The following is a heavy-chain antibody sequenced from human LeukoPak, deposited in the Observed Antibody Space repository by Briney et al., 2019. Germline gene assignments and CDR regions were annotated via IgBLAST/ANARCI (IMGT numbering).Heavy chain of an antibody. CDR2: MNPNSGNT. CDR1: GYTFTSYD. J-gene: IGHJ4*02. CDR3: AMDFVGTTNVFDY. D-gene: IGHD1-26*01. V-gene: IGHV1-8*02. Sequence: ASAKVSCKASGYTFTSYDINWVRQATGQGLEWMGWMNPNSGNTGYARKFQGRVTMTRSTSIRTAYMELSSLTSEDTAVYYCAMDFVGTTNVFDYWGQGTLVTVSS.